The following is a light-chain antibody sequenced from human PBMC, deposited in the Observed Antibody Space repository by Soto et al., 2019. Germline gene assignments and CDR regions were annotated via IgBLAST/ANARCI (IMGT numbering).Light chain of an antibody. CDR3: MQALQTPLT. V-gene: IGKV2-28*01. Sequence: DIVMTQSPLSLPVTPGEPASISCRSSQSLQHSNGYNYLDWYLQKPGQSPQLLIYLGSNRASGVPDRFSGSGSGTDFTLKISRVEAEDVGVYYCMQALQTPLTFGGGTKVEMK. CDR1: QSLQHSNGYNY. CDR2: LGS. J-gene: IGKJ4*01.